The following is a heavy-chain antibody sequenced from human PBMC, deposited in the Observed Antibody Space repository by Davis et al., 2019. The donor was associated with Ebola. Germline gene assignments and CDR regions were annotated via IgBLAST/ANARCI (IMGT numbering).Heavy chain of an antibody. CDR2: ISSKVNSYAT. D-gene: IGHD7-27*01. Sequence: PGGSLRLSCAASGFTFSGSAMHWVRQASGKGLEWVGRISSKVNSYATAYAASVKGRFTISRDDSKNMAYLQMNSLKSEDTAVYYCSSTLGTLDYWGQGTLVTVSS. V-gene: IGHV3-73*01. CDR3: SSTLGTLDY. J-gene: IGHJ4*02. CDR1: GFTFSGSA.